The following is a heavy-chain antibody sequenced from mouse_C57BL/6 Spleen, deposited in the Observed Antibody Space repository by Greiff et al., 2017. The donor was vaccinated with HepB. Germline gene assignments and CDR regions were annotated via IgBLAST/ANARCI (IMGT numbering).Heavy chain of an antibody. CDR3: ASGEYYFDY. Sequence: EVKLQESGPGLVKPSQSLSLTCSVTGYSITSGYYWNWIRQFPGNKLEWMGYISYDGSNNYNPSLKNRISITRDTSKNQFFLKLNSVTTEDTATYYCASGEYYFDYWGQGTTLTVSS. CDR2: ISYDGSN. V-gene: IGHV3-6*01. CDR1: GYSITSGYY. J-gene: IGHJ2*01.